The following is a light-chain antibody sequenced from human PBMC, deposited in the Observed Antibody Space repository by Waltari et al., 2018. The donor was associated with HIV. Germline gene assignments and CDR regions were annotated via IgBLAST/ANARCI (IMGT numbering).Light chain of an antibody. V-gene: IGLV2-23*02. Sequence: QSALTQPASVSGSFGQSITISCTGTSSDVGSYNLVSWYQYHPGKAPKLIIYEVSKRPSGVSKRVSGSKSGNTASLTVSGLQAEDEAHYYCCSYARSGIPFGGGTKLTVL. J-gene: IGLJ2*01. CDR1: SSDVGSYNL. CDR3: CSYARSGIP. CDR2: EVS.